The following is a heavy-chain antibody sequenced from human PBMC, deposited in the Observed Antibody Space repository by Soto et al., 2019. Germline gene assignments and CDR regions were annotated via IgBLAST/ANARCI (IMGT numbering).Heavy chain of an antibody. Sequence: TGGSLRLSCAASGFTFSSYAMSWVRQAPGKGLEWVSAISGSGGSTYYADSVKGRFTISRDNSKNTLYLQMNSLRAEDTAVYYCAKDADFWSGYYMYYFDYWGQGTLVTVSS. J-gene: IGHJ4*02. CDR3: AKDADFWSGYYMYYFDY. V-gene: IGHV3-23*01. CDR2: ISGSGGST. D-gene: IGHD3-3*01. CDR1: GFTFSSYA.